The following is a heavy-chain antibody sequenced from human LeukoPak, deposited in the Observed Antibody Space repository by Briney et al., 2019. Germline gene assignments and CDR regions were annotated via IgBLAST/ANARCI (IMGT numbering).Heavy chain of an antibody. D-gene: IGHD4-17*01. CDR3: AKRRYGDYGDFDY. Sequence: GGSLRLSCAASGFTFKNAWMSWVRQAPGKGLEWVSTISGSGGSTYYADSVKGRFSVSRDNSKNTVYLQMNSLRAEDTVVYYCAKRRYGDYGDFDYWGQGTLVTVSS. V-gene: IGHV3-23*01. CDR1: GFTFKNAW. J-gene: IGHJ4*02. CDR2: ISGSGGST.